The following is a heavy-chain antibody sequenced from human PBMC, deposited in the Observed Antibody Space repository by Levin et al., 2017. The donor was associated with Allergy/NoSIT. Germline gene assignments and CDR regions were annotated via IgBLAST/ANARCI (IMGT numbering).Heavy chain of an antibody. Sequence: GESLKISCQGSGYTFPVYWIGWVRQMPGKGFEWMGIIHPGDSNIRYSPSFQGQVTISADKSTSTAYLRWASLKASDTAVYYCVRRLFSSWDYYFDFWGQGTQVTVSS. D-gene: IGHD3-16*01. CDR1: GYTFPVYW. CDR2: IHPGDSNI. V-gene: IGHV5-51*01. J-gene: IGHJ4*02. CDR3: VRRLFSSWDYYFDF.